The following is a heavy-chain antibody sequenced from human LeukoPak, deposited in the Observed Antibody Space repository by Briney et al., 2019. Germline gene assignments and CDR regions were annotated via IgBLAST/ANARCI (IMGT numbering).Heavy chain of an antibody. CDR1: GFTFSSHG. Sequence: PGRSLRLSCAASGFTFSSHGMHWVRQAPDNGLEWVAVIWYDGSNKYYADSVKGRFTISRDNSKNTLYLQMNSLRAEDTAVYYCARDTNDACDIWGQGTMVTVSS. V-gene: IGHV3-33*01. D-gene: IGHD2-2*01. CDR3: ARDTNDACDI. J-gene: IGHJ3*02. CDR2: IWYDGSNK.